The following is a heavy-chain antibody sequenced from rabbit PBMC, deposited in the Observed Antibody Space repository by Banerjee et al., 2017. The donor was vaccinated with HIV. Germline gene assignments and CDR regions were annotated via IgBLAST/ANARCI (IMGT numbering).Heavy chain of an antibody. D-gene: IGHD6-1*01. J-gene: IGHJ4*01. Sequence: QSLEESGGGLVKPEGSLALTCKASGFDLNSNSMCWVRQALGKGLELIACIGAGSGGATVYANWAKGRFTVSSHNAQNTLYLQLNSLTAADTATYFCVRGDYIYDYAGYAYVTFNLWGPGTLVTVS. CDR2: IGAGSGGAT. V-gene: IGHV1S40*01. CDR1: GFDLNSNS. CDR3: VRGDYIYDYAGYAYVTFNL.